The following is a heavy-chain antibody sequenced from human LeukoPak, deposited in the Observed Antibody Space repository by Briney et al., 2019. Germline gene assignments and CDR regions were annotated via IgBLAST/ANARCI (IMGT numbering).Heavy chain of an antibody. J-gene: IGHJ4*02. D-gene: IGHD4-23*01. Sequence: SETLSLTGAVHGGSFSGYPWNWIRQSPEKGLEWIGEINDRGHTNYNPSLKSRVTISVDTSKKQSSLRLSSVTAADTAVYYCARDPTTVVTLPYYFDFWGQGTLVAVSS. CDR3: ARDPTTVVTLPYYFDF. V-gene: IGHV4-34*01. CDR1: GGSFSGYP. CDR2: INDRGHT.